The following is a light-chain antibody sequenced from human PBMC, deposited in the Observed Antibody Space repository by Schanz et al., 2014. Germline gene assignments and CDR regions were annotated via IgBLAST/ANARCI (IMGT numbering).Light chain of an antibody. V-gene: IGLV2-11*01. Sequence: QSALTQPRSVSGSPGQSVTLSCTGTSSDVGGYNYVSWYQQHPDKAPKLMIYDVTKRPSGVPDRFSGSKSGNTASLTVSGLQAEDEADYYCSSYAGSNFVVFGGGTKLTVL. CDR2: DVT. CDR1: SSDVGGYNY. J-gene: IGLJ2*01. CDR3: SSYAGSNFVV.